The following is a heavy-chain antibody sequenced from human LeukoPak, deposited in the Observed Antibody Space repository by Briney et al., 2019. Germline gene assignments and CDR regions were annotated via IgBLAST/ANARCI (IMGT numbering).Heavy chain of an antibody. V-gene: IGHV4-31*03. CDR3: ATAAGPSGSYYWDWFDT. CDR2: IYYSGSN. Sequence: TLSLTCTVSGGSISSGGYYWSWLGQHQGKGLEWIGYIYYSGSNYYNPSLKSRVTISVDTYKNQFSLKLSPGTGADPAVYCCATAAGPSGSYYWDWFDTSGPGTLVTVSS. J-gene: IGHJ5*02. CDR1: GGSISSGGYY. D-gene: IGHD1-26*01.